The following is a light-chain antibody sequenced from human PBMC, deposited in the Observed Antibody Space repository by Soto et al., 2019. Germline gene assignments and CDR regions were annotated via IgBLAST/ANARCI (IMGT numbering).Light chain of an antibody. J-gene: IGLJ2*01. CDR3: CSYAGSCPYVL. CDR2: DVS. CDR1: TNDFGACNY. Sequence: QSALTQHRSLSGSPGQSVTISCTGTTNDFGACNYVSWYQQHPGRAPKLMIYDVSERHSGVPARFSGSKSGSTASLTISGVPNEDEADYYCCSYAGSCPYVLFGGGTKLTVL. V-gene: IGLV2-11*01.